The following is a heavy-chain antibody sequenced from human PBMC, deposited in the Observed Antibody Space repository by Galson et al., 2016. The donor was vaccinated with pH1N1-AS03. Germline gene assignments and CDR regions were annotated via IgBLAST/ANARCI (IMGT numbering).Heavy chain of an antibody. CDR1: GFTFSTYA. J-gene: IGHJ4*02. CDR3: AKYTIDWYEDY. Sequence: CAVSGFTFSTYAMTWVRQAPGRGLEWVSSISSTGSNTFYADSVMGRFTISRDNSKNTLYLQMNSLRAEDTAVFYCAKYTIDWYEDYWGQGILVSVSS. D-gene: IGHD6-19*01. V-gene: IGHV3-23*01. CDR2: ISSTGSNT.